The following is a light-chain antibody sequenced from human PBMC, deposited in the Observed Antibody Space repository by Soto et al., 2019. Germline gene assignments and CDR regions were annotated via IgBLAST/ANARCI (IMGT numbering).Light chain of an antibody. CDR3: HQYDNAPQT. CDR1: QSVSNNY. V-gene: IGKV3-20*01. CDR2: GAS. J-gene: IGKJ2*01. Sequence: EIAFTPSPRTLPLPPRGRATLSCRASQSVSNNYLAWYQQKPGQAPRVLIYGASKRATGIPDRFSGSGSGTDFSLTISRLEPEDFAVYYCHQYDNAPQTYGQGTKVDIK.